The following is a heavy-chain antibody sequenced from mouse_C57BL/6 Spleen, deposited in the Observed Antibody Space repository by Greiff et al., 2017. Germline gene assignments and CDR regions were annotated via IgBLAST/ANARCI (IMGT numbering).Heavy chain of an antibody. D-gene: IGHD1-2*01. CDR3: ARSGILRHYFDD. CDR1: GYTFTSYW. CDR2: IYPGSGST. J-gene: IGHJ2*01. Sequence: VQLQQPGAELVKPGASVKMSCKASGYTFTSYWITWVKQRPGQSLEWIGAIYPGSGSTNYHEKFKSKATLTVDTSSSTAYMQLSSRTSEDSAVYYCARSGILRHYFDDWGQGTTLTVSS. V-gene: IGHV1-55*01.